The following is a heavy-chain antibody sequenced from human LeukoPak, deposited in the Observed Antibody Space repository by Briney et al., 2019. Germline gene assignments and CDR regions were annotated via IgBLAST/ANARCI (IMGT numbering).Heavy chain of an antibody. V-gene: IGHV3-13*01. Sequence: GGSLRLSCAASGFTFSSYDMHWVRQSTGKGLDWVSAIGTAGDTYYPGSVKGRFTISRENAKNSLYLQMNSLRAGDTAVYYCARGVVVIAGGLSNAFDIWGQGTMVTVSS. CDR2: IGTAGDT. D-gene: IGHD2-21*01. CDR3: ARGVVVIAGGLSNAFDI. J-gene: IGHJ3*02. CDR1: GFTFSSYD.